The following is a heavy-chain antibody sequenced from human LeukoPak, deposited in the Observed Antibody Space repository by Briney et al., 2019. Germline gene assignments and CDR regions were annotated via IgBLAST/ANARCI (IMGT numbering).Heavy chain of an antibody. CDR1: GFTFSGSA. J-gene: IGHJ5*02. CDR2: IRNKANSYAT. D-gene: IGHD6-6*01. V-gene: IGHV3-73*01. CDR3: TRYSSSDNWFDP. Sequence: GGSLRLSCAASGFTFSGSAMHRVRQASGKGLEWVGRIRNKANSYATAYTASVKGRFTISRDDSKNTAYLQMNSLKTEDTAVYYCTRYSSSDNWFDPWGQGTLVTVSS.